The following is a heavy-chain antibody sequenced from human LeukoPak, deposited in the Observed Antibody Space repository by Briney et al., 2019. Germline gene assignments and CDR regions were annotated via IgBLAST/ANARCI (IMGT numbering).Heavy chain of an antibody. V-gene: IGHV3-7*01. CDR3: ARENYYDSSGYYVT. CDR1: GFTFSNYW. CDR2: IKEDGNKE. J-gene: IGHJ5*02. D-gene: IGHD3-22*01. Sequence: GGSLRLSCEASGFTFSNYWMAWVRQAPGKGLEWVANIKEDGNKENYVDSVKGRFTISRDNVKNSLYLQMNSLKVADTAVYYCARENYYDSSGYYVTWGQGTLVTVSS.